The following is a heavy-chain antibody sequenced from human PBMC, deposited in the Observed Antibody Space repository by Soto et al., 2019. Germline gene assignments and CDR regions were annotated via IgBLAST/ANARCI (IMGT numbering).Heavy chain of an antibody. V-gene: IGHV3-33*01. CDR3: ALPGGDFSEFDY. CDR2: IWYDGSNK. CDR1: GFTFSSYG. D-gene: IGHD3-16*01. J-gene: IGHJ4*02. Sequence: QVQLVESGGGVVQPGRSLRLSCAASGFTFSSYGMHWVRQAPGKGLEWVAVIWYDGSNKYYADSVKGRFTISRDNSKNTLYLQMNRLRAEDTAVYYWALPGGDFSEFDYWGQGTLVTVSS.